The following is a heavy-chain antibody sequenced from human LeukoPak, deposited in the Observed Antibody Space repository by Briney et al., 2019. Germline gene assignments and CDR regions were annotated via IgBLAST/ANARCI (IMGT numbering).Heavy chain of an antibody. J-gene: IGHJ4*02. CDR1: GVSISAYY. V-gene: IGHV4-59*08. CDR2: IYYSGST. D-gene: IGHD5-12*01. Sequence: SETLSLTCSVSGVSISAYYWSWIRQPAGKGLEWIGYIYYSGSTNYNPSLKSRVTISVDTSKNQFSLKLYSVTAADTAVYYCARSPGYGSRYYFDYWGQGTLVTVSS. CDR3: ARSPGYGSRYYFDY.